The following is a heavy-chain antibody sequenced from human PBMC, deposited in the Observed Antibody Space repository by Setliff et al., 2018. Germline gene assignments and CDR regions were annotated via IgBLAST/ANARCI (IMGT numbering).Heavy chain of an antibody. J-gene: IGHJ4*02. CDR3: ARDSTELGHVYYASGSYPIDY. V-gene: IGHV3-7*03. CDR2: IDQDAIDK. Sequence: GGFLRLSCTASGFTFSAYWMSWVRQAPGKGLEWVANIDQDAIDKYYVGSVKGRFTISRDNAKNSLYLQMNSLRAEDTAVYYCARDSTELGHVYYASGSYPIDYWGQGTLVTVSS. CDR1: GFTFSAYW. D-gene: IGHD3-10*01.